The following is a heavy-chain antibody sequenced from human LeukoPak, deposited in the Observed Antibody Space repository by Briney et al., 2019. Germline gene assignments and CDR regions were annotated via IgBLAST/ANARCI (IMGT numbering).Heavy chain of an antibody. CDR3: ARVRGRYYDSSGYYYKDYYYYCYMDV. J-gene: IGHJ6*03. CDR2: INHSGST. Sequence: SETLSLTCAVYGGSFSGYYWSWIRQPPGKGLEWIGEINHSGSTDYNPSLKSRVTISVDTSKNQFSLKLSSVTAADTAVYYCARVRGRYYDSSGYYYKDYYYYCYMDVWGKGTTVTVSS. V-gene: IGHV4-34*01. CDR1: GGSFSGYY. D-gene: IGHD3-22*01.